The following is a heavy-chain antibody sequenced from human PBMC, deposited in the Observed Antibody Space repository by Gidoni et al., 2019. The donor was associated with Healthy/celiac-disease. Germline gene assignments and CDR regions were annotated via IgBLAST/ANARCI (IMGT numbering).Heavy chain of an antibody. Sequence: EVQLVESGGGLVQPGGSLRLSCAASGFTFSSYWMHWVRQAPGKGLVWVSRINSDGSSTSYADSVKGRFTISRDNAKNTLYLQMNSLRAEDTAVYYCARVHSTYYYDSSGYPDYWYFDLWGRGTLVTVSS. CDR2: INSDGSST. V-gene: IGHV3-74*01. CDR3: ARVHSTYYYDSSGYPDYWYFDL. D-gene: IGHD3-22*01. J-gene: IGHJ2*01. CDR1: GFTFSSYW.